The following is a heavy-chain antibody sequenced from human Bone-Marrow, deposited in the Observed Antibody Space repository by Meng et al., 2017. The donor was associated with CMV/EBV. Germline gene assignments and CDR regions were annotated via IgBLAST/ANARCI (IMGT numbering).Heavy chain of an antibody. Sequence: GSLRLSGAVYGGSFSVYYWSWIRQPPGKGLEWRGEINHRGSTNYNPSLKSRVTISVDTSKNQFSLKRSSVTAADTAVYYCAKGRNGITMNHWGQGTLVTVSS. CDR2: INHRGST. CDR1: GGSFSVYY. V-gene: IGHV4-34*01. CDR3: AKGRNGITMNH. J-gene: IGHJ5*02. D-gene: IGHD3-22*01.